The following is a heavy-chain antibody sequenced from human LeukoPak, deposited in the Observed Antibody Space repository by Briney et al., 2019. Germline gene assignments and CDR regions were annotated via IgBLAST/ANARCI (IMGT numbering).Heavy chain of an antibody. CDR1: GDSISGYY. CDR3: AGRRDGYNWGDAFDI. D-gene: IGHD5-24*01. CDR2: AYHSGST. V-gene: IGHV4-59*01. Sequence: SETLSLTCAVSGDSISGYYWSWIRQPPGKGLEWIGFAYHSGSTTRNPSLESRVTISVDTSTNQVSLRLSSVTAADTAVYYCAGRRDGYNWGDAFDIWGQGTMVTVSS. J-gene: IGHJ3*02.